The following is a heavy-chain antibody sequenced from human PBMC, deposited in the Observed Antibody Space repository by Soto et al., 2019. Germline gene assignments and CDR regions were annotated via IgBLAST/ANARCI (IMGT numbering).Heavy chain of an antibody. CDR3: AREGKTLTYYDILTGYWLHY. V-gene: IGHV3-33*01. CDR1: GFTFSSYG. CDR2: IWYDGSNK. Sequence: GGSLRLSCAASGFTFSSYGMHWVRQAPGKGLEWVAVIWYDGSNKYYADSVKGRFTISRDNSKNTLYLQMNSLRAEDTAVYYCAREGKTLTYYDILTGYWLHYRGQRTPVTVSS. J-gene: IGHJ4*02. D-gene: IGHD3-9*01.